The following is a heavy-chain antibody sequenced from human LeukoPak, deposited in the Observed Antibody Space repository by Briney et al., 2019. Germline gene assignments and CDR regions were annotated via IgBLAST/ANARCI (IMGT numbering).Heavy chain of an antibody. CDR2: ISGSGGST. J-gene: IGHJ4*02. CDR1: GFTFSSYA. CDR3: AKGIAVAGRWTNNLFDY. Sequence: PGGSLRLSCAASGFTFSSYAMSWVRQAPGKWLEWVSAISGSGGSTYYADSVKGRFTISRDNSKNTLYLQMNSLRAEDTAVYYCAKGIAVAGRWTNNLFDYWGQGTLVTVSS. D-gene: IGHD6-19*01. V-gene: IGHV3-23*01.